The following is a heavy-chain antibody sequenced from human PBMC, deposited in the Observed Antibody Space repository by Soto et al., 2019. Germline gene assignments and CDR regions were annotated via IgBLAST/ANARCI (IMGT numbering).Heavy chain of an antibody. CDR2: ISCDGSNK. D-gene: IGHD4-17*01. CDR3: AKDEGGYGGDYKMDY. Sequence: QVQLVESGGGVVQPGRSLRLSCAASGFTFSSYGMHWVRQAPGKGLEWVAVISCDGSNKYYADSVKGRFTISRDNSKNTLYLQMNSLRAEDTAVYYCAKDEGGYGGDYKMDYWGQGTLVTVSS. J-gene: IGHJ4*02. V-gene: IGHV3-30*18. CDR1: GFTFSSYG.